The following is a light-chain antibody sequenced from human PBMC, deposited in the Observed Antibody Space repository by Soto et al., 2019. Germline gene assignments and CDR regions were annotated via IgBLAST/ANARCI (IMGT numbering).Light chain of an antibody. V-gene: IGKV3-15*01. CDR2: GAS. Sequence: EIVMTQSPATLSVSPGERATLSCRTSQSVTSNLAWYQQKPGQVPRLLIYGASTRAIGIPARFSGSGSGTEFTLNISSLQSEDFAVYYCQQYNNWPPLTFGGGTKVEIK. CDR3: QQYNNWPPLT. CDR1: QSVTSN. J-gene: IGKJ4*01.